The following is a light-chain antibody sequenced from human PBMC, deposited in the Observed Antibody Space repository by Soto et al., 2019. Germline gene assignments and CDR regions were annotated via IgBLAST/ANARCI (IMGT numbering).Light chain of an antibody. V-gene: IGLV2-8*01. CDR1: SSDVGGYNF. J-gene: IGLJ1*01. CDR2: EVN. Sequence: QSALAQPPSASGSPGQSVTISCTGTSSDVGGYNFVSWYQQHPGKAPKLMIYEVNRRPSGVPDRFSGSKSGNTASLTVSGLQAEDEADYYCSSYAGSNSYVFXIGTKVTVL. CDR3: SSYAGSNSYV.